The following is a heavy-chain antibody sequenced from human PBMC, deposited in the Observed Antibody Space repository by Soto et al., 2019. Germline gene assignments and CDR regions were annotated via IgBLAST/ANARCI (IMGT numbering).Heavy chain of an antibody. J-gene: IGHJ2*01. CDR3: ARGMGRYFDL. CDR2: ISARGRT. D-gene: IGHD2-8*01. V-gene: IGHV4-4*07. Sequence: QVQLQESGPGLVTPSETLSLTCTVPGDSTSNFYWSWIRQPTGKGLESLGRISARGRTNYNPSLQSRVAMSLDTSKNQFSLRLTSLSAADTAVYFCARGMGRYFDLWGRGTLVTVFS. CDR1: GDSTSNFY.